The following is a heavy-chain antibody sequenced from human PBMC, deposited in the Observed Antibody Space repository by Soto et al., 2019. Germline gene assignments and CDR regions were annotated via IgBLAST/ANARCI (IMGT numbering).Heavy chain of an antibody. V-gene: IGHV1-2*02. CDR2: INPATGAA. D-gene: IGHD3-3*01. J-gene: IGHJ3*02. CDR3: ARGGGVGVAGSAAFDM. CDR1: GYPVTAYY. Sequence: QLHLVQSGAVVKKAGASVTVSCSASGYPVTAYYMHWVRQAPGRGLEWMGGINPATGAAKYTQTFQGRVTMTRDSATSTVLMELSGLASEDTAGFYCARGGGVGVAGSAAFDMWGQGTLVTVSS.